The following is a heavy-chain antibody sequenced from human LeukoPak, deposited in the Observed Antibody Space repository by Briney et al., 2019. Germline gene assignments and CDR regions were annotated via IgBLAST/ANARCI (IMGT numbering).Heavy chain of an antibody. CDR1: GFTFSDYY. V-gene: IGHV3-11*05. D-gene: IGHD1-26*01. CDR2: ISSRSDT. CDR3: ARDRLWEVGATPYFAY. J-gene: IGHJ4*02. Sequence: KPGGSLRLSCAASGFTFSDYYMSWIRQAPGKGLEWVSYISSRSDTKYADSVKGRFTISRDNAKNSLYLQMNSLRAEDTAVYYCARDRLWEVGATPYFAYWGQGTLVTVSS.